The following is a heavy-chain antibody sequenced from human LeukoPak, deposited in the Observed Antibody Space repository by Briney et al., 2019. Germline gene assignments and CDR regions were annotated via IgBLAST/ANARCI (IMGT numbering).Heavy chain of an antibody. CDR3: AKDLGWIQFGY. Sequence: GGSLRLSCAASGFTFSSYAMSWVRQAPGKGLEWVSTISGSGGSTYYADSVRGRFTISRDNSKSTLYLQMNSLRAEDTAVYYCAKDLGWIQFGYWGQGALVTVSS. CDR2: ISGSGGST. CDR1: GFTFSSYA. J-gene: IGHJ4*02. D-gene: IGHD5-18*01. V-gene: IGHV3-23*01.